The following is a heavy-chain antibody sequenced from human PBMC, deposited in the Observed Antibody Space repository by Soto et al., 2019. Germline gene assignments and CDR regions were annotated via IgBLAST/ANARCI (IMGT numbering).Heavy chain of an antibody. D-gene: IGHD3-10*01. J-gene: IGHJ6*02. V-gene: IGHV1-18*01. CDR3: ARHKGSGSLGYYYGMDV. CDR2: ISAYNGNT. CDR1: GYTFTSYG. Sequence: ASVKVSCKASGYTFTSYGISWVRQAPGQGLEWMGWISAYNGNTNYAQKLQGRVTMTTDTSTSTAYMELRSLRSDDTAVYYCARHKGSGSLGYYYGMDVWGQGTTVTV.